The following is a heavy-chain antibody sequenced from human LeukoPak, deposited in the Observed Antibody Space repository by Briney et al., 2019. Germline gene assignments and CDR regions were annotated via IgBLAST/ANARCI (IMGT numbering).Heavy chain of an antibody. D-gene: IGHD6-13*01. V-gene: IGHV3-23*01. CDR2: ISGSGGST. CDR3: AKDHFPYSSSWYEGVRWLHP. Sequence: GGSLRLSCAASGFTFSSYAMSWVRQAPGKGLEWVSAISGSGGSTYHADSVKGRFTISRDNSKNTLYLQMNSLRAEDTAVYYCAKDHFPYSSSWYEGVRWLHPWGQGTLVTVSS. CDR1: GFTFSSYA. J-gene: IGHJ5*02.